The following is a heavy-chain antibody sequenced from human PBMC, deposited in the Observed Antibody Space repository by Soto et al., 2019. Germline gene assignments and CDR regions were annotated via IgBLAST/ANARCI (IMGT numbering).Heavy chain of an antibody. CDR1: GFTFSRYS. V-gene: IGHV3-30-3*01. CDR3: SRDAPAASHSFEF. D-gene: IGHD6-13*01. CDR2: LSFDGSDK. Sequence: SGGSLRLSCAASGFTFSRYSMHWVRQAPGKGLEWVAVLSFDGSDKYYPDSVKGRFTISRDNSKNTLYLQINTLRPDDTAVYYCSRDAPAASHSFEFWIQGPLVTVSP. J-gene: IGHJ4*02.